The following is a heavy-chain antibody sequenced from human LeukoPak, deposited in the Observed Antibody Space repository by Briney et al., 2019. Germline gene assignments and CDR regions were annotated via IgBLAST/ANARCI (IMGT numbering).Heavy chain of an antibody. V-gene: IGHV1-2*02. Sequence: ALVKVSCKASGYTFTGYYMHWVRQAPGQGLEWMGWINPNSGGTNYAQKFQGRVTMTRDTSISTAYMELSRLRSDDTAVYYCVRGAGPFHGSGSYQNNWFDPWGQGTLVTVSS. J-gene: IGHJ5*02. CDR2: INPNSGGT. D-gene: IGHD3-10*01. CDR3: VRGAGPFHGSGSYQNNWFDP. CDR1: GYTFTGYY.